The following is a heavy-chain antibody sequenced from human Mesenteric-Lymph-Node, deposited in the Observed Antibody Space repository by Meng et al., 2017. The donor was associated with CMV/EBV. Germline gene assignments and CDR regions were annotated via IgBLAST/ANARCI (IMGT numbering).Heavy chain of an antibody. CDR3: ARRYCSRTSCYTGGYFQH. V-gene: IGHV4-39*07. CDR2: IYYSGST. Sequence: GSLRLSCTVSGGSISSSSYYWGWIRQPPGKGLEWIGSIYYSGSTYYNPSLKSRVTISVDTSKNQFSLKLSSVTAADTAVYYCARRYCSRTSCYTGGYFQHWGQGTLVTVSS. CDR1: GGSISSSSYY. D-gene: IGHD2-2*02. J-gene: IGHJ1*01.